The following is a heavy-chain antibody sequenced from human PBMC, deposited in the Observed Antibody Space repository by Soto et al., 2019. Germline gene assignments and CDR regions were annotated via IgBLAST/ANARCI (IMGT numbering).Heavy chain of an antibody. D-gene: IGHD2-2*01. V-gene: IGHV4-4*02. Sequence: QVQLQESGPGLVAPSGTLSLTCFVSGDSINNPSWWRWVRQAPGKGLEWIGEIAHTGGKLYIPSLRGRLTLSVDTSKNQFSMKLTSVTAAYPAVYYCARAVYCTTANCWDDFHYYNIDVWGQGTAGTVAS. CDR3: ARAVYCTTANCWDDFHYYNIDV. CDR2: IAHTGGK. CDR1: GDSINNPSW. J-gene: IGHJ6*02.